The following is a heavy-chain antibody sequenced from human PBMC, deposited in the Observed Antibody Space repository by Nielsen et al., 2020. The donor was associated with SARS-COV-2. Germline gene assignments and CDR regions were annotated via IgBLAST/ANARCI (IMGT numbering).Heavy chain of an antibody. CDR1: GFTFSDYY. Sequence: GGSLRLSCAASGFTFSDYYMSWVRQAPGKGLEWVSSITMSGRYMYYADSLRGRFTVSRDNAENSLFLQMSSLRDEDTAVYYCARHITGTRAEDNWFDPWGQGTLVTVSS. D-gene: IGHD1-20*01. CDR3: ARHITGTRAEDNWFDP. CDR2: ITMSGRYM. V-gene: IGHV3-11*04. J-gene: IGHJ5*02.